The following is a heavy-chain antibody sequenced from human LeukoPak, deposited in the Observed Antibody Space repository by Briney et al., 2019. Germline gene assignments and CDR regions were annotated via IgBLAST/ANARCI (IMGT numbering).Heavy chain of an antibody. V-gene: IGHV3-33*06. CDR1: GFTFSNYG. J-gene: IGHJ4*02. Sequence: PGGSLRLSCAASGFTFSNYGMHWVRQAPGKGLEWVAVIWYDGGNKYYAGSVKGRFTISRDNSKNTLYLQMNSLRVEDTAVYYCAKGDYHQAASLGYWGQGTLVTVSS. CDR3: AKGDYHQAASLGY. CDR2: IWYDGGNK. D-gene: IGHD6-13*01.